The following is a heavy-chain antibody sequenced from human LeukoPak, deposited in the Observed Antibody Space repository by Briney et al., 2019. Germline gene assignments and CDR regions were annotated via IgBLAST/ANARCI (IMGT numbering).Heavy chain of an antibody. J-gene: IGHJ4*02. CDR3: ARDHYDILTGYYFFDY. CDR2: ISAYNGNT. V-gene: IGHV1-18*01. Sequence: ASVKVSCKASGYTFTSYGISWVRQAPGQGLEWMGWISAYNGNTNYAQKLQGRVTMTTDTSTSTAYVELRSLRSDDTAVYYCARDHYDILTGYYFFDYWGQGTLVTVSS. D-gene: IGHD3-9*01. CDR1: GYTFTSYG.